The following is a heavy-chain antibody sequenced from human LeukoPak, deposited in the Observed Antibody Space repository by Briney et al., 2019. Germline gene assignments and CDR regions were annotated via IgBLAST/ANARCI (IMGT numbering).Heavy chain of an antibody. CDR1: GFTFSSYA. Sequence: SGGSLRLSCAASGFTFSSYAMHWVRQAPGKGLEWVAVISYDGSNKYYADSVKGRFTISRDNSKNTLYLQMNSLRAEDTAVYYCARAIAVANCGLDYWGQGTLVTVSS. D-gene: IGHD6-19*01. CDR3: ARAIAVANCGLDY. CDR2: ISYDGSNK. V-gene: IGHV3-30*04. J-gene: IGHJ4*02.